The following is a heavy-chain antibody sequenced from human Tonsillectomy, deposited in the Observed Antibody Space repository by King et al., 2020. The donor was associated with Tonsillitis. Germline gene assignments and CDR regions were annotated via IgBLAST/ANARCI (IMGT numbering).Heavy chain of an antibody. CDR3: AKSRTGSSWDGGDY. Sequence: QLVQSGGGVVQPGRSLRLSCTASGFTFSSYGMHWVRQAPGKGLEWVAVISYDGDIQYYADSVKGRFTISRDNSKNTLYLQMDSLRAEDTAVYYCAKSRTGSSWDGGDYWGQGTLVTVSS. CDR2: ISYDGDIQ. J-gene: IGHJ4*02. D-gene: IGHD1-1*01. CDR1: GFTFSSYG. V-gene: IGHV3-30*18.